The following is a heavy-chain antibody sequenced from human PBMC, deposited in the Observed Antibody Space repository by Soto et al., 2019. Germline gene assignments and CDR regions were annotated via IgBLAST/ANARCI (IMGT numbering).Heavy chain of an antibody. Sequence: PLETLSLTCTVSGGSISSGGYYWSWIRQHPGKGLEWIGYIYYSGSTYYNPSLKSRVTISVDTSKNQFSLKLSSVTAADTAVYYCARVSSSPLNFDYWGQGTLVTVSS. CDR2: IYYSGST. CDR1: GGSISSGGYY. J-gene: IGHJ4*02. D-gene: IGHD6-13*01. CDR3: ARVSSSPLNFDY. V-gene: IGHV4-31*03.